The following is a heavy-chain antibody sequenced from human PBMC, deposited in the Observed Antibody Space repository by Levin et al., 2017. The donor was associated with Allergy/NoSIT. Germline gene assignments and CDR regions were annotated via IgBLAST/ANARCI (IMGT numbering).Heavy chain of an antibody. CDR2: ISGSGGST. J-gene: IGHJ3*02. D-gene: IGHD4/OR15-4a*01. CDR3: AKAGHYGGAFDI. Sequence: GGSLRLSCAASGFTFSSYAMSWVRQAPGKGLEWVSAISGSGGSTYYADSGKGRFTISRDNSNNTLYLQMNSLRAEATAVYYCAKAGHYGGAFDIWGQGTMVTVSS. CDR1: GFTFSSYA. V-gene: IGHV3-23*01.